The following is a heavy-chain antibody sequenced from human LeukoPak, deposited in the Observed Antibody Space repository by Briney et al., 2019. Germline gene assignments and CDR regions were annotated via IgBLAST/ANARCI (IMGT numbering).Heavy chain of an antibody. Sequence: ASVKVSCKASGYTFTSYGISWVRQAPGQGLEWMGWISAYNGNTNYAQKLQGRVTMTTDTSTSTAYMELRSLRSDDTAVYYCARTLMWIRLQYGMDVWGKGTTVTVSS. J-gene: IGHJ6*04. CDR1: GYTFTSYG. V-gene: IGHV1-18*04. CDR2: ISAYNGNT. CDR3: ARTLMWIRLQYGMDV. D-gene: IGHD5-18*01.